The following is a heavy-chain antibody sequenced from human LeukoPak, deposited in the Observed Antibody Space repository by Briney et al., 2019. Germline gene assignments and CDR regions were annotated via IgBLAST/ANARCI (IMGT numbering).Heavy chain of an antibody. CDR2: INGNGGST. CDR1: GFTFSNYA. CDR3: AGRIGVAGRGFDP. D-gene: IGHD6-13*01. J-gene: IGHJ5*02. Sequence: GGSLRVSCAASGFTFSNYAMSWVRQAPGKGLEWVSGINGNGGSTYNADSVKGRFTISRDNSKNTLYLQMNSLRAEDTAVYYCAGRIGVAGRGFDPWGQGTLVTVSS. V-gene: IGHV3-23*01.